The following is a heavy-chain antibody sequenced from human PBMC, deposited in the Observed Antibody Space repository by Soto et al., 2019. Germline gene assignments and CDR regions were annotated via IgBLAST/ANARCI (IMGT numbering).Heavy chain of an antibody. Sequence: PGGSLRLSCAASGFTFSSYGMHWVRQAPGKGLEWVAVISYDGSNKYYADSVKGRFTISRDNSKNTLYLQMNSLRAEDTAVYYCAKDQEDYYDSSGYWDYWGQGTLVTVSS. CDR2: ISYDGSNK. J-gene: IGHJ4*02. CDR1: GFTFSSYG. CDR3: AKDQEDYYDSSGYWDY. V-gene: IGHV3-30*18. D-gene: IGHD3-22*01.